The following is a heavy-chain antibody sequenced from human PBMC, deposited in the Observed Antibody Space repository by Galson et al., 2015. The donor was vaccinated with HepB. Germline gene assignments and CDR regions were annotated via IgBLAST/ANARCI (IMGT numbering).Heavy chain of an antibody. CDR1: GFTFSSYA. D-gene: IGHD5-24*01. J-gene: IGHJ4*02. CDR2: ISSNGGST. Sequence: SLRLSCAASGFTFSSYAMHWVRQAPGKGLEYVSAISSNGGSTYYANSVKGRFTISRDNSKNTLYLQMGSLGAEDMAVYYCARVRRDGYTWRYFDYWGQGTLVTVSS. V-gene: IGHV3-64*01. CDR3: ARVRRDGYTWRYFDY.